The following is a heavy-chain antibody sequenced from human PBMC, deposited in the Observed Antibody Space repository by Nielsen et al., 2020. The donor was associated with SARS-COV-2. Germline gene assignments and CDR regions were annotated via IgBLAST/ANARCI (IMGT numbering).Heavy chain of an antibody. CDR2: ISSSSSYI. J-gene: IGHJ4*02. CDR3: AKSVFVGSSPGDY. D-gene: IGHD6-13*01. V-gene: IGHV3-21*01. Sequence: GGSLRLSCAASGFTFSSYSMNWVRQAPGKGLEWVSSISSSSSYIYYADSVKGRFTISRDNSKNTLYLQMNSLRAEDTAVYYCAKSVFVGSSPGDYWGQGTLVTVSS. CDR1: GFTFSSYS.